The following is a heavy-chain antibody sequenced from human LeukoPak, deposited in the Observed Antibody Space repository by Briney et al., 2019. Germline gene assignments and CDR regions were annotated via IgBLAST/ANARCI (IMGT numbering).Heavy chain of an antibody. D-gene: IGHD2-2*01. CDR2: ITSAGGYE. J-gene: IGHJ6*03. CDR3: ATSGGFVLPNAITGNWYMDV. V-gene: IGHV3-21*01. Sequence: GGSLRLSCGASGFTFSDYSMNWVRQAPGKGLAWVASITSAGGYEYYADSVKGRFTISRDNAQNSLFLQMNSLRAEDTAVYFCATSGGFVLPNAITGNWYMDVWGRGTSVTVSS. CDR1: GFTFSDYS.